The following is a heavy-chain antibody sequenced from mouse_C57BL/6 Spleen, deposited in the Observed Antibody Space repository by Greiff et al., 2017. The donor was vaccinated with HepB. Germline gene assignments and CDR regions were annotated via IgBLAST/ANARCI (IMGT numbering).Heavy chain of an antibody. Sequence: QVQLKQSGAELARPGASVKLSCKASGYTFTSYGISWVKQRTGQGLEWIGEIYPRSGNTYYNEKFKGKATLTADKSSSTAYMELRSLTSEDSAVYFCARSNWDSYYFDYWGQGTTLTVSS. CDR1: GYTFTSYG. V-gene: IGHV1-81*01. CDR3: ARSNWDSYYFDY. CDR2: IYPRSGNT. J-gene: IGHJ2*01. D-gene: IGHD4-1*01.